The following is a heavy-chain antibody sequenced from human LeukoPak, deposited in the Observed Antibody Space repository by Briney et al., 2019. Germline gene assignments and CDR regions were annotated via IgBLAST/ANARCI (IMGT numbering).Heavy chain of an antibody. Sequence: ASVRVSCKASGYTFTSYYMHWVRQAPGQGLEWMGIINPSGGSTSYAQKFQGRVTMTRDTSTSTVYMELSSLRSEDTAVYYCVVVPAAISPGDYWGQGTLVTVSS. CDR3: VVVPAAISPGDY. CDR1: GYTFTSYY. D-gene: IGHD2-2*01. V-gene: IGHV1-46*01. CDR2: INPSGGST. J-gene: IGHJ4*02.